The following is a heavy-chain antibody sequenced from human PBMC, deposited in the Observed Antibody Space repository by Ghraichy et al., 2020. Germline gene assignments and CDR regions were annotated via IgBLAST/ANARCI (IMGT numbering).Heavy chain of an antibody. Sequence: SETLSLTCTVSGYSISSGYYWGWIRQPPGKVLEWIGSIYHSGSTYYNPSLKSRVTISVDTSKNQFSLELSSVTAADTAVYYCASHTILSGYDPTFDYWGQGTLVTVSS. CDR1: GYSISSGYY. J-gene: IGHJ4*02. D-gene: IGHD5-12*01. CDR3: ASHTILSGYDPTFDY. CDR2: IYHSGST. V-gene: IGHV4-38-2*02.